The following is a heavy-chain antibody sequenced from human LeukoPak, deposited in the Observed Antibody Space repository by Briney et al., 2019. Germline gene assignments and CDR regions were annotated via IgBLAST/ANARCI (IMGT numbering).Heavy chain of an antibody. CDR2: INNSGGTT. V-gene: IGHV3-23*01. CDR1: GFTFSNYA. Sequence: GGSLRLSCAASGFTFSNYAMSWVRQAPGKGLEWVSTINNSGGTTYYADSVKGRFAISRDNSKNTLYLQMNSLRAEDTAVYYCAKDLTTTHYNWFDPWGQGTLVTVSS. D-gene: IGHD4/OR15-4a*01. J-gene: IGHJ5*02. CDR3: AKDLTTTHYNWFDP.